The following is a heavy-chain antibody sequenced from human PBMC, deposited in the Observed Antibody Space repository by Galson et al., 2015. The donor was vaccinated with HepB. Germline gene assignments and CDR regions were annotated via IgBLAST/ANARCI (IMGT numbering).Heavy chain of an antibody. CDR2: IIPIFGTA. J-gene: IGHJ4*02. Sequence: SVKVSCKASGGTFSSYAISWVRQAPGQGLEWMGGIIPIFGTANYAQKFQGRVTITADESTSTAYMELSSLRSEDTAVYYCARDVRDWTSSSWSDWGQGTLVTVSS. CDR3: ARDVRDWTSSSWSD. V-gene: IGHV1-69*13. CDR1: GGTFSSYA. D-gene: IGHD6-13*01.